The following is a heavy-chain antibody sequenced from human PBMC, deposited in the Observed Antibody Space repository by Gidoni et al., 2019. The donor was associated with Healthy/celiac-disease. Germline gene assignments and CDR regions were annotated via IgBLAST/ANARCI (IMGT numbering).Heavy chain of an antibody. Sequence: QVQLQQWGAGLLKPSATLSLTCAVYGGSFSGYYWSWIRQPPGKGLEWIGEINHSGSTNYNPTLKSRVTISVDTSKNQFSLKLSSVTAADTAVYYCARGGVWWLDPWGQGTLVTVSS. CDR2: INHSGST. CDR1: GGSFSGYY. D-gene: IGHD6-13*01. V-gene: IGHV4-34*01. J-gene: IGHJ5*02. CDR3: ARGGVWWLDP.